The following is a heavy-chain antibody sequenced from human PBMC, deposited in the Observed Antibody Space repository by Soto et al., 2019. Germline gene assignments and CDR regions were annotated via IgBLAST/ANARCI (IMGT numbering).Heavy chain of an antibody. CDR3: ARISVEMATTNLHEAFDI. CDR1: GGSISSSSYY. CDR2: IYYSGST. V-gene: IGHV4-39*01. J-gene: IGHJ3*02. D-gene: IGHD1-1*01. Sequence: PSETLSLTCTVSGGSISSSSYYWGWIRQPPGKGLEWIGSIYYSGSTYYNPSLKSRVTISVDTSKNQFSLKLSSVTAADTAVYYCARISVEMATTNLHEAFDIWGQGTMVTVPS.